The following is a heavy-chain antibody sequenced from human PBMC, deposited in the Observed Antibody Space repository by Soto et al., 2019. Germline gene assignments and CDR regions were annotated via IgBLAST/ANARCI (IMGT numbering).Heavy chain of an antibody. CDR3: ARDQLRYYDSSGYPLGGYYFDY. V-gene: IGHV1-69*13. D-gene: IGHD3-22*01. Sequence: ASVKVSCKASGGTFSSYAISWVRQAPGQGLEWMGGIIPIFGTANYAQKFQGRVTITADESTSTAYMELSSLRSEDTAVYYCARDQLRYYDSSGYPLGGYYFDYWGQGTLVTVSS. CDR1: GGTFSSYA. CDR2: IIPIFGTA. J-gene: IGHJ4*02.